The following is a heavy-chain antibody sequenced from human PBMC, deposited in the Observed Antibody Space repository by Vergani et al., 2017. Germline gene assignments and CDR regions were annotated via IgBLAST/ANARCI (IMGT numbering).Heavy chain of an antibody. CDR1: GYTFTGYY. V-gene: IGHV1-2*02. CDR3: TRGWYYDSIAYWAY. J-gene: IGHJ4*02. D-gene: IGHD3-22*01. Sequence: QVQLVQSGAEVKKPGASVKVSCKTSGYTFTGYYMHWVRQAPGQGLEWMGWINANSGGAKYAQKFQGRVTMTGDTSISTAYMEVSRLRSDDTAVYYCTRGWYYDSIAYWAYWGQGTLVTVSS. CDR2: INANSGGA.